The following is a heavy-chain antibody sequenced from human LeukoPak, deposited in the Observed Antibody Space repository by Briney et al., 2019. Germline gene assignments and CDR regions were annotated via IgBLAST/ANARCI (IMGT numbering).Heavy chain of an antibody. V-gene: IGHV3-9*01. D-gene: IGHD3-22*01. J-gene: IGHJ6*02. CDR3: AKDVLQNYYDSTPGPMDV. CDR2: ISWSSGSI. Sequence: GGSLRLSCAASGFTFDDYAMHWVRQAPGKGLEWVSGISWSSGSIGYADSVKGRFTISRDNAKNSLYLQMNSLRAEDTALYYCAKDVLQNYYDSTPGPMDVWGQGTTVTVSS. CDR1: GFTFDDYA.